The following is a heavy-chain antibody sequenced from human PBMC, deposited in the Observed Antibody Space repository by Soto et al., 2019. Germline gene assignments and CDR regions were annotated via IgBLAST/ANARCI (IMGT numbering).Heavy chain of an antibody. J-gene: IGHJ5*02. CDR3: ARDLSYGSSWYRMGWFDP. CDR2: IYYSGST. V-gene: IGHV4-61*05. D-gene: IGHD6-13*01. Sequence: SETLSLTCTVSGGSISSSSYYWGWIRQPPGKGLEWIGYIYYSGSTNYSPSLKSRVTISVDTSKNQFSLKLSSVTAADTAVYYCARDLSYGSSWYRMGWFDPWGQGTLVTVSS. CDR1: GGSISSSSYY.